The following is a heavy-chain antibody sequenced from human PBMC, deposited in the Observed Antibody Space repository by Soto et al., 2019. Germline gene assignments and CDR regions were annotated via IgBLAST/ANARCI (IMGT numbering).Heavy chain of an antibody. D-gene: IGHD2-15*01. CDR2: IDRSRSVI. J-gene: IGHJ5*02. Sequence: GGSLRLSCAASGFSFSIYSFNWVRQAPGKGLEWVASIDRSRSVIYYADSVKGRFTISRDNAKNSLYLQMNSLRDEDTAVYYCARESVSCSGRTCQGLGFDPWGQGTLVTVYS. V-gene: IGHV3-48*02. CDR1: GFSFSIYS. CDR3: ARESVSCSGRTCQGLGFDP.